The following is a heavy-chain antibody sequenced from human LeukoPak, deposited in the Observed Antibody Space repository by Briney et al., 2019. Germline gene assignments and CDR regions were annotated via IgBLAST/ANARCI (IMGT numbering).Heavy chain of an antibody. J-gene: IGHJ3*02. CDR3: ARDRGAFDI. CDR2: ISYDGSNK. Sequence: GGSLRLSCAASGFTFSSYAMHWVRQAPGKGLEWVAVISYDGSNKYYADSVKGRFTISRDNSKNTLYLQMNSLSAEDTAVYYCARDRGAFDIWGQGTMVTVSS. V-gene: IGHV3-30*04. CDR1: GFTFSSYA. D-gene: IGHD1-26*01.